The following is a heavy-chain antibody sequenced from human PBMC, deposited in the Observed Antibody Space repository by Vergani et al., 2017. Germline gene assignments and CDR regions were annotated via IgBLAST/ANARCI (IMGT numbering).Heavy chain of an antibody. Sequence: QVQLHESCPGLVKPSQTLSLTCTVSGGSISSGDYYWSWIRQPPGKGLEWIGYIYFSGSTYYNPSLKSRVNISVHTSKNQFSLTRSSVTAADTAVYYCARDRGSGSYYDIDDWGQGTPVTVSS. CDR1: GGSISSGDYY. CDR2: IYFSGST. J-gene: IGHJ4*01. V-gene: IGHV4-30-4*08. D-gene: IGHD1-26*01. CDR3: ARDRGSGSYYDIDD.